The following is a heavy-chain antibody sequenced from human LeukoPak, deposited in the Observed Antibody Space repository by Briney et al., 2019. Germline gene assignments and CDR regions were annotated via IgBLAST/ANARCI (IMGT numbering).Heavy chain of an antibody. V-gene: IGHV1-18*01. CDR1: GYTFTSYG. CDR3: ARTCSGGSCYSGYFDY. CDR2: ISAYNGNT. D-gene: IGHD2-15*01. J-gene: IGHJ4*02. Sequence: ASVKVSYKASGYTFTSYGISWVRQAPGQGLEWMGWISAYNGNTNYAQKLQGRVTMTTDTSTSTAYMELRSLRSDDTAVYYCARTCSGGSCYSGYFDYWGQGTLVTVSS.